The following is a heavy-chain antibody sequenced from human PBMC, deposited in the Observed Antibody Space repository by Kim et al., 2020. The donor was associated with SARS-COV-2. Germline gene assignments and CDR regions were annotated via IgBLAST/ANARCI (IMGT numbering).Heavy chain of an antibody. Sequence: GGSLRLSCAASGFTFRSFTMTWVRQAPGKGLEWVSSITSSGDYIHYAESVEGRFTISRDNAKNSLFLQMNSLGAEDTALYYCARGHDYHDTTGYVGSSGGYFDYWGQGTLVTVS. CDR1: GFTFRSFT. CDR3: ARGHDYHDTTGYVGSSGGYFDY. J-gene: IGHJ4*02. CDR2: ITSSGDYI. V-gene: IGHV3-21*01. D-gene: IGHD3-22*01.